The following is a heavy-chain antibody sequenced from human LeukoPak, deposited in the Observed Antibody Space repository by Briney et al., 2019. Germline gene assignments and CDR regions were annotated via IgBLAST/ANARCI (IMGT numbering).Heavy chain of an antibody. Sequence: PGGSLRLSCAASGFTFSSHGMHWVRQAPGKGLEWVAFVRSDGTTKYRADSVKGRFTISRDNSKNTMYLQMNSLRAEDTAVYYCAKDQPRAYFDYWGQGTLVTVSS. CDR2: VRSDGTTK. CDR1: GFTFSSHG. V-gene: IGHV3-30*02. D-gene: IGHD2-2*01. J-gene: IGHJ4*02. CDR3: AKDQPRAYFDY.